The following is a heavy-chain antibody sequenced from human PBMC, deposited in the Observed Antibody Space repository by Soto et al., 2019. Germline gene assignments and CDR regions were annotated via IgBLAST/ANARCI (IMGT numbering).Heavy chain of an antibody. V-gene: IGHV4-59*01. J-gene: IGHJ4*02. CDR1: GGSISSYY. CDR2: IYYSGST. Sequence: SETLSLTCTVSGGSISSYYWSWIRQPPGKGLEWIGYIYYSGSTNYNPSLKSRVTISVDTSKNQFSLKLSSVTAADTAVYYCARGGLRYYDSSGYYPDYWGQGTLVTVSS. CDR3: ARGGLRYYDSSGYYPDY. D-gene: IGHD3-22*01.